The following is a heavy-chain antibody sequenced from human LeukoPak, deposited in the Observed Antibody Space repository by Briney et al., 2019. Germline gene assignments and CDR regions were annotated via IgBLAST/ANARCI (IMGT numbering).Heavy chain of an antibody. CDR2: IYTSGST. V-gene: IGHV4-39*07. CDR3: ARVRPICSGGSCYLFDY. CDR1: GGSISSSSYY. Sequence: SETLSLTCTVSGGSISSSSYYWGWIRQPPGKGLEWIGSIYTSGSTNYNPSLKSRVTISVDTSKNQFSLKLSSVTAADTAVYYCARVRPICSGGSCYLFDYWGQGTLVTVSS. D-gene: IGHD2-15*01. J-gene: IGHJ4*02.